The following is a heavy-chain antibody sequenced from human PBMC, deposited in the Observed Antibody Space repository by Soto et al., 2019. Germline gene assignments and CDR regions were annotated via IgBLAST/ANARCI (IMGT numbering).Heavy chain of an antibody. J-gene: IGHJ4*02. CDR3: ARGGNTEWRYFDS. D-gene: IGHD3-3*01. Sequence: EVQLVESGGGLVQPGGSLRLSCAASGFTLSDYYMDWVRQAPGKGLEWVGRTRNKANSYTTEYAASVKGRFTVSRDDSENSLYLQTNSLNAEDAAVYFCARGGNTEWRYFDSWGQGTLVTVSS. CDR1: GFTLSDYY. V-gene: IGHV3-72*01. CDR2: TRNKANSYTT.